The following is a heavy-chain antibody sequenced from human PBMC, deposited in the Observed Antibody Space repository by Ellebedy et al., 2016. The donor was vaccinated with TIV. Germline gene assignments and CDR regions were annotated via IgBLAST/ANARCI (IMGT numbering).Heavy chain of an antibody. CDR1: GYSFTSYW. CDR3: ARLDSYDYVWGSYHPPDY. V-gene: IGHV5-51*01. CDR2: IYPGDSDT. D-gene: IGHD3-16*02. Sequence: GESLKISCKGSGYSFTSYWISWVRQMPGKGLEWMGIIYPGDSDTRYSPSFQGQVTISADKSISTAYLQWSSLKASDTAMYYCARLDSYDYVWGSYHPPDYWGQGTLVTVSS. J-gene: IGHJ4*02.